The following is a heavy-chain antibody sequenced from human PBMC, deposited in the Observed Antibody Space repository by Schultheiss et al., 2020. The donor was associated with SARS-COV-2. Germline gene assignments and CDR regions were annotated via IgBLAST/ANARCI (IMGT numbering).Heavy chain of an antibody. V-gene: IGHV4-61*01. D-gene: IGHD2-2*01. CDR3: ARGGLVVPDNAFDI. J-gene: IGHJ3*02. CDR2: IYYSGST. Sequence: SQTLSLTCTVSGGSVSSGSYYWSWIRQPPGKGLEWIGYIYYSGSTNYNPSLKSRVTIAVDTSKNQISLKLNSVTAADTAVYYCARGGLVVPDNAFDIWGRGTMVTVS. CDR1: GGSVSSGSYY.